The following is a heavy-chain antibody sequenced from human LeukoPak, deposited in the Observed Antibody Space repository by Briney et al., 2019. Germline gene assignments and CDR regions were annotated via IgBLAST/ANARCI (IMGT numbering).Heavy chain of an antibody. D-gene: IGHD1-26*01. CDR3: AKDPYSGSYYYFDY. J-gene: IGHJ4*02. CDR1: GFTFSSYA. Sequence: HPGGSLRLSCAASGFTFSSYAMSWVRQAPGKGLEWVSAISGSGGSTYYADSVKGRFTISRDNSKNTLYLQMNSLRAEDTAVYYCAKDPYSGSYYYFDYWGQGTLVTVSS. CDR2: ISGSGGST. V-gene: IGHV3-23*01.